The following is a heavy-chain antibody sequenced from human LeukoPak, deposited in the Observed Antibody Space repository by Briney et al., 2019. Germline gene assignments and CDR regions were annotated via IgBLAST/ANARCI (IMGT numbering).Heavy chain of an antibody. CDR2: ISGSGGST. V-gene: IGHV3-23*01. D-gene: IGHD5-18*01. Sequence: GGSLRLSCAASGFTFSSYAMSWVRQAPGKGLEWVSAISGSGGSTYYADSVKGRFTISRDNSKNTLYLQMNSLRAEDTAVYYCAKVLDMDTAMAYYYYYGMDVWGQGTTVTVSS. CDR1: GFTFSSYA. CDR3: AKVLDMDTAMAYYYYYGMDV. J-gene: IGHJ6*02.